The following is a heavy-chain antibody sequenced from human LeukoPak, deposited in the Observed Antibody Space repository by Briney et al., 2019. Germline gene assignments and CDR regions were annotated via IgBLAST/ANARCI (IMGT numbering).Heavy chain of an antibody. D-gene: IGHD3-22*01. CDR1: GGSISSSTYY. CDR2: IYYGANT. Sequence: PSETLSLTCTVSGGSISSSTYYWGWIRQPPGQGLEWIGSIYYGANTYYNPSLKSRVSISVDRSKNQFSLKLSSVTAADTAVYYCARVPLELSGYSDYWGQGTLVTVSS. J-gene: IGHJ4*02. V-gene: IGHV4-39*07. CDR3: ARVPLELSGYSDY.